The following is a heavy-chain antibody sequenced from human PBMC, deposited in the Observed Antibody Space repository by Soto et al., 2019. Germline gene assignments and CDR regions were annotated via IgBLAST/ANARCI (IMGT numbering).Heavy chain of an antibody. J-gene: IGHJ5*02. CDR1: GGSINTYY. V-gene: IGHV4-4*07. D-gene: IGHD3-10*01. CDR3: ARYFNFFFDDFGDRRWNFAP. CDR2: VYTTGST. Sequence: SETLSLTCTVTGGSINTYYWSWSRQSAGKGLEWIGRVYTTGSTNYNPSLKSRVTISVDTSRNQFSLSLRSVTAADTAVYYCARYFNFFFDDFGDRRWNFAPWGQGTLVTVSS.